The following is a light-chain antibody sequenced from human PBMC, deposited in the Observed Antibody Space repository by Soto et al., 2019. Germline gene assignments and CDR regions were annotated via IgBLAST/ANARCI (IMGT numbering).Light chain of an antibody. CDR3: QQYGSSPFT. J-gene: IGKJ3*01. Sequence: EIVLTQSPGTLSLSPGERTTLSCRASQSVSSSYLAWYQXXXXXAPRLLIYGASSRATGIPDRFSGSGSGTDFTLTISRLEPEDFAVYYCQQYGSSPFTFGPGTKVDIK. V-gene: IGKV3-20*01. CDR1: QSVSSSY. CDR2: GAS.